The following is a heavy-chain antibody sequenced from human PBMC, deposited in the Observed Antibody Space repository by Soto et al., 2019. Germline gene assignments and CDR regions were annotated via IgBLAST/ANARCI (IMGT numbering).Heavy chain of an antibody. V-gene: IGHV4-61*01. Sequence: SETLSLTCTVSGGSVSIGSYYWSWIRQPPGKGLEWIGYIYYSGSTNYNPSLKSRVTISVDTSKNQFSLKLSSVTAADTAVYYCAREPNYYDSSGSIHDAFDIWGQGTMVT. D-gene: IGHD3-22*01. J-gene: IGHJ3*02. CDR2: IYYSGST. CDR3: AREPNYYDSSGSIHDAFDI. CDR1: GGSVSIGSYY.